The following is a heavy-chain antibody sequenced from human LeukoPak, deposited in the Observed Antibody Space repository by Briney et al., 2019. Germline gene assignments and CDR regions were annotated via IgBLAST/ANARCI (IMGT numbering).Heavy chain of an antibody. D-gene: IGHD6-19*01. V-gene: IGHV3-23*01. J-gene: IGHJ4*02. CDR3: ARGGLGSAFDN. CDR1: GFTFSSYA. CDR2: ISGSGGST. Sequence: GGSLRLSCAPSGFTFSSYAMSWVRQAPGKGLECVSAISGSGGSTYSADSLKGRFTISRDNSKNTLYLQIDSLRADDTAVFYCARGGLGSAFDNWGQGTLVTVSS.